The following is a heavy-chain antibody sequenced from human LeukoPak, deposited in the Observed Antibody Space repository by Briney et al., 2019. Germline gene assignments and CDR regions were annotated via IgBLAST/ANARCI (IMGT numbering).Heavy chain of an antibody. CDR3: SKPKDNSLYCFDY. J-gene: IGHJ4*02. V-gene: IGHV3-23*01. CDR1: AFTFRSYA. D-gene: IGHD1-20*01. Sequence: PGGSLRLSCAASAFTFRSYAMSWVRQAGGKGLEWVSAISGSGGSTYYADSVKGRFTISRDNSKNTLYLQMSSLRAEYTAVYYCSKPKDNSLYCFDYWGQGTLVTVSS. CDR2: ISGSGGST.